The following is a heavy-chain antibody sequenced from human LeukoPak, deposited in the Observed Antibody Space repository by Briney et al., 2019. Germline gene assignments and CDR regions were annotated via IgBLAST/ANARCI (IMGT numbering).Heavy chain of an antibody. CDR3: AGTYYYDSSGFYPEFFQH. CDR1: GFTFDDYG. Sequence: GSLELSCAASGFTFDDYGMSWGRPAPGKGLEWVSGINWNGGSTGYADSVKGRFTISRDNAKNSLYLQMNSLRAEDTALYYCAGTYYYDSSGFYPEFFQHWGQGTLVIISS. V-gene: IGHV3-20*04. D-gene: IGHD3-22*01. CDR2: INWNGGST. J-gene: IGHJ1*01.